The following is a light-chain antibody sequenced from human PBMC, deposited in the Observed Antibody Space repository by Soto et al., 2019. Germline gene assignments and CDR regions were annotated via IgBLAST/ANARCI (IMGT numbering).Light chain of an antibody. V-gene: IGKV3-20*01. J-gene: IGKJ1*01. CDR2: GGS. CDR3: QQYYSSRT. CDR1: QSVGSRW. Sequence: EIVLTQSPGTVSLSPGERATLSCRASQSVGSRWLAWYQQKPGQAPMVLIYGGSNRATGIPGRFSGSGSGTDFTFTISRLEAEEFAVYYCQQYYSSRTFGKGTKVEMK.